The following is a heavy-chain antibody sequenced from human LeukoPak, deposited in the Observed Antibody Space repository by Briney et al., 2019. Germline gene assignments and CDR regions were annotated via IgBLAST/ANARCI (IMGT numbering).Heavy chain of an antibody. V-gene: IGHV1-69*05. J-gene: IGHJ5*02. Sequence: GASVKVSCKTSGGTFNNSAISWVRQAPRQGLEWLGGIMPLFGTAGYAQKFQGRVTITKDESTRTVYLELTSLTSDDTAVYYCARDVHGDHGSGWFDPWGQGTLVSVSS. CDR3: ARDVHGDHGSGWFDP. CDR2: IMPLFGTA. D-gene: IGHD2-21*02. CDR1: GGTFNNSA.